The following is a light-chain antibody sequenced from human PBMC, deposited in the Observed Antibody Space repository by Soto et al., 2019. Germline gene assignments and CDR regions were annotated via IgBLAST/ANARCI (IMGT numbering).Light chain of an antibody. CDR3: SSYTSSLTRV. Sequence: QSALTQPASVSGSPGQSITISCTGTSSDVGGYNYVSWYQHHPGKAPRLMIYDVSDRPSGVSNRFSGSKSGNTASLTISGLQAEDEADYYCSSYTSSLTRVFGTGTKLTVL. CDR2: DVS. CDR1: SSDVGGYNY. J-gene: IGLJ1*01. V-gene: IGLV2-14*03.